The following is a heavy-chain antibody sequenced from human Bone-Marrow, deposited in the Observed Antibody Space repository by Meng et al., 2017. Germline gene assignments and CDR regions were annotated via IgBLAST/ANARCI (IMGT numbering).Heavy chain of an antibody. CDR3: ARHLRVRGVIIAFNI. Sequence: SGPMLVKPTQTLIPICTFSVSSLSTSGRCGSWIRQPPGKALEWLALTDWDDDKYYSTSLKTRLTISKDTTKNQVDLTMTNMDPVDTATYYCARHLRVRGVIIAFNIWGQGTMVTVSS. CDR1: VSSLSTSGRC. J-gene: IGHJ3*02. V-gene: IGHV2-70*01. CDR2: TDWDDDK. D-gene: IGHD3-10*01.